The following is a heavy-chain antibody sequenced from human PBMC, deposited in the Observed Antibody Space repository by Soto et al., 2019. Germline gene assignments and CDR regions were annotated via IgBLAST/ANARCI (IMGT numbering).Heavy chain of an antibody. Sequence: GASVKVSCKASGGTFSSYAISWVRQAPGQGLEWMGGIIPIFGTANYAQKFQGRVTITADKSTSTAYMELSSLRSEDTAVYYCVSSPVSWIVGMDVWGQGTTVTVSS. D-gene: IGHD2-15*01. J-gene: IGHJ6*02. CDR3: VSSPVSWIVGMDV. CDR1: GGTFSSYA. V-gene: IGHV1-69*06. CDR2: IIPIFGTA.